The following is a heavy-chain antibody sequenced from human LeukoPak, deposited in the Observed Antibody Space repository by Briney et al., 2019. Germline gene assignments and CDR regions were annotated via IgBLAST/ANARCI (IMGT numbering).Heavy chain of an antibody. CDR3: ASEMAPIAAFDY. D-gene: IGHD5-24*01. CDR2: IIPIFGTA. CDR1: GGTFSSYA. Sequence: SVKVSCKASGGTFSSYAISWVRQAPGQGLEWMGGIIPIFGTANYAQKFQGRVTITADKSTSTAYMELSSLRSEDTAVYYCASEMAPIAAFDYWGQGTLVTVSS. V-gene: IGHV1-69*06. J-gene: IGHJ4*02.